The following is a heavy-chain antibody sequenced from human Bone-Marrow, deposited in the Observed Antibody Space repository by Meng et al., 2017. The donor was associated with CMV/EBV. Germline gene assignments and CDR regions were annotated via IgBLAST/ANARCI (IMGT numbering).Heavy chain of an antibody. D-gene: IGHD3-10*01. J-gene: IGHJ4*02. CDR3: ARDRAGGGYFDY. CDR2: ISAYNGNT. Sequence: VRSWRLGARGRKPGAQVKVSCQASGYTFTSNGIRWVRQAPGQGREWLGWISAYNGNTNYAQKLQGRVTMTTETSTSTAYMELGSLRSDDTAVYYCARDRAGGGYFDYWGQGTLVTVSS. CDR1: GYTFTSNG. V-gene: IGHV1-18*01.